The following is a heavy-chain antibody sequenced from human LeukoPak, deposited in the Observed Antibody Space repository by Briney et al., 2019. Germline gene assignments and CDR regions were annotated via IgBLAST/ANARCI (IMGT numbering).Heavy chain of an antibody. Sequence: PSGTLSLTCTVSGDSINSLDLWSWVRQPPGKGLEWIGEMYLSGTTHSNPSVKSRVTISIDKSKNQFLLNLSSVTAADTAVYCCAGLVGRYSSGLYYYYFDYWGQGTLVTVSS. D-gene: IGHD3-22*01. CDR3: AGLVGRYSSGLYYYYFDY. CDR2: MYLSGTT. V-gene: IGHV4-4*01. J-gene: IGHJ4*02. CDR1: GDSINSLDL.